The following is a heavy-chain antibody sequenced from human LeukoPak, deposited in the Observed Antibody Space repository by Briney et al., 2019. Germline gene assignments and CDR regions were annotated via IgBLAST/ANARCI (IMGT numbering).Heavy chain of an antibody. Sequence: ASVKVSCKVSGNSLSELSIQWVRQAPGKGLECMGGFDPEEAKMVYAQNFQGRVTMTEDTSTQTAYMELSGLTSDDTAVYYCTTRSGDFWSGFVNWGQETLVTVSS. CDR1: GNSLSELS. J-gene: IGHJ4*02. D-gene: IGHD3-3*01. CDR3: TTRSGDFWSGFVN. V-gene: IGHV1-24*01. CDR2: FDPEEAKM.